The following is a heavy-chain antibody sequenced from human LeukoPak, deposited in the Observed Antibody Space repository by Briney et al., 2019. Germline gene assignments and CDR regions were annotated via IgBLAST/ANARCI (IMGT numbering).Heavy chain of an antibody. CDR1: GYSFTSYW. D-gene: IGHD1-26*01. CDR3: ARHKGWGLYYYGMDV. Sequence: AGESLKISCKTSGYSFTSYWIGWVRQMPGKGLEWMGIIYPGDSDTRYSPSFQGQVTISADKSISTAYLQWSSLKASDTAMYYCARHKGWGLYYYGMDVWGQGTTVTVSS. J-gene: IGHJ6*02. CDR2: IYPGDSDT. V-gene: IGHV5-51*01.